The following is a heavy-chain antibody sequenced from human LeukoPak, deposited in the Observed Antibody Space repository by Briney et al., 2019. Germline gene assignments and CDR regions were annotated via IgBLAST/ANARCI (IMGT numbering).Heavy chain of an antibody. V-gene: IGHV4-39*01. D-gene: IGHD3-22*01. CDR1: GGSISSSSYY. Sequence: SETLSLTCTVPGGSISSSSYYWGWIRQPPRKGLEWIGSIYYSGSTYYNPSLKSRVTISVDTSKNQFSLKLSSVTAADTAVYYCASPPWHYYDSSGYRFDYWGQGTLVTVSS. J-gene: IGHJ4*02. CDR3: ASPPWHYYDSSGYRFDY. CDR2: IYYSGST.